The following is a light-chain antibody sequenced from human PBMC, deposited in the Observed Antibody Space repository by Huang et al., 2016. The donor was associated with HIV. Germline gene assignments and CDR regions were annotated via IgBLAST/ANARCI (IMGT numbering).Light chain of an antibody. CDR2: GAT. V-gene: IGKV1-39*01. J-gene: IGKJ1*01. CDR3: QQSQNTPWT. Sequence: DIQMTQSPSSLSASIVDRVTMTCRSSHNINSNLNWYQQKPGKAPKLWIFGATYLASDVPSRFSGSGSGTHFTLTIDCLQPEDLATYFCQQSQNTPWTLGQGSRLEIK. CDR1: HNINSN.